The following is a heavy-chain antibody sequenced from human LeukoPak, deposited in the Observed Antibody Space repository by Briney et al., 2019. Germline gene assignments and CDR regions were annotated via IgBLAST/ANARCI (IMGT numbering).Heavy chain of an antibody. CDR1: GFTFSDFW. D-gene: IGHD2-15*01. J-gene: IGHJ4*02. CDR2: INSGGTVT. CDR3: AKDYCSGGSCYVDC. Sequence: GGSLRLSCAASGFTFSDFWMHWVRQAPGKGLVWVSRINSGGTVTNYADSVKGRLTISRDNAKNTLYLQMNSLRAEDTAVYYCAKDYCSGGSCYVDCWGQGTLVTVSS. V-gene: IGHV3-74*01.